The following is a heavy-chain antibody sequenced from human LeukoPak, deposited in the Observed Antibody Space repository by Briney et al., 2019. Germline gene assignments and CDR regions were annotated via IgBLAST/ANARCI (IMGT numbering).Heavy chain of an antibody. D-gene: IGHD6-19*01. Sequence: GGSLRLSCAASGFTFSSYAMNWVRQAPGKGLDWVSAISGSGGSTYYADSVKGRFTISRDNSKNTLYLQINILRGEDTAKYYCAKDKQWLVPGNWFDPWGQGTLVTVSS. CDR2: ISGSGGST. V-gene: IGHV3-23*01. J-gene: IGHJ5*02. CDR3: AKDKQWLVPGNWFDP. CDR1: GFTFSSYA.